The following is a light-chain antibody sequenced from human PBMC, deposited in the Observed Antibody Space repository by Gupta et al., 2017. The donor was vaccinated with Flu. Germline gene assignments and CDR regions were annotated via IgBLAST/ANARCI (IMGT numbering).Light chain of an antibody. J-gene: IGKJ1*01. Sequence: EIVLTQSPGTLSLSPGQRATRSCRASQSVSSNYLAWYKQKLGQAPRLLIYDASNRATGISDRFSGSGSGTEFTLTISRLEPEDFAVYYCHQYCYSPRTFGQGTKVEIK. CDR1: QSVSSNY. CDR2: DAS. CDR3: HQYCYSPRT. V-gene: IGKV3-20*01.